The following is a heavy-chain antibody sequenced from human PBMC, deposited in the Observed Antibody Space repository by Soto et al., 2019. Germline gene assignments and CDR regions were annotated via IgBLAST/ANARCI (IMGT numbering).Heavy chain of an antibody. CDR2: FSGNGRTT. Sequence: QPPGKGLEWVSLFSGNGRTTYYADSVEGRFTIYRDNSKNSLYLQMNSLRPEDTALYYCVKEAITGWPNFDSWGQGTLVTSPQ. CDR3: VKEAITGWPNFDS. J-gene: IGHJ4*02. V-gene: IGHV3-43*01. D-gene: IGHD1-20*01.